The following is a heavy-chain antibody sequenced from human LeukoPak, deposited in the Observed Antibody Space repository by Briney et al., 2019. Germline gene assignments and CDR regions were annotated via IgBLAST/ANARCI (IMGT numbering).Heavy chain of an antibody. CDR2: ISAYNGNT. CDR1: GYTFTSYG. Sequence: ASVKVSCRASGYTFTSYGISRVRQAPGQGLEWMGWISAYNGNTNYAQKLQGRVTMTTDTSTSTAYMELRSLRSDDTAVYYCAREVVGATTHYYYGMDVWGQGTTVTVSS. V-gene: IGHV1-18*01. D-gene: IGHD1-26*01. CDR3: AREVVGATTHYYYGMDV. J-gene: IGHJ6*02.